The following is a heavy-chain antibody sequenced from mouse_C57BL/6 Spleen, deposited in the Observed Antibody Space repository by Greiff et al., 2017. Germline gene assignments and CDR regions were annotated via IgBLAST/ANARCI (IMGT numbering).Heavy chain of an antibody. J-gene: IGHJ2*01. D-gene: IGHD1-1*01. CDR2: IHPNSGST. V-gene: IGHV1-64*01. CDR3: ARWATVVAYYFDY. Sequence: VQLQQPGAELVKPGASVKLSCKASGYTFTSYWMHWVKQRPGQGLEWIGMIHPNSGSTNYNEKFKSKATLTVDKSSSTAYMQLSSLTSEDSAVYYCARWATVVAYYFDYWGQGTTLTVSS. CDR1: GYTFTSYW.